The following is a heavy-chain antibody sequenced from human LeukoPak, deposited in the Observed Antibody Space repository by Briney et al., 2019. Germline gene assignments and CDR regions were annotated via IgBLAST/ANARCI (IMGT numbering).Heavy chain of an antibody. Sequence: SETLSLTCAVSGGSISSSNWWSWVRQPPGKGLGWIGEIYHSGSTNYNPSLKSRVTISVDKSKNQFSLKLSSVTAADTAVYYCARAPEDYGVSKSFDYWGQGTLVTVSS. D-gene: IGHD4-17*01. CDR2: IYHSGST. J-gene: IGHJ4*02. V-gene: IGHV4-4*02. CDR3: ARAPEDYGVSKSFDY. CDR1: GGSISSSNW.